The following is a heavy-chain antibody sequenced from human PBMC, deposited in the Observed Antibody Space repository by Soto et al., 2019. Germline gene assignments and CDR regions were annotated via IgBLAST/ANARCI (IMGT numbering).Heavy chain of an antibody. Sequence: VQLVESGGGVVQPGRSLRLSCAASAFTFSSYAMHWVRQAPGKGLEWVAVITYDGSNKYYADSVKGRFTISRDNSKNMLCLQMNRLTAEDTAVYYCARGYVTMGTTIFGVITNPPWFDPLGQGTLVTVSS. D-gene: IGHD3-3*01. J-gene: IGHJ5*01. V-gene: IGHV3-30-3*01. CDR3: ARGYVTMGTTIFGVITNPPWFDP. CDR1: AFTFSSYA. CDR2: ITYDGSNK.